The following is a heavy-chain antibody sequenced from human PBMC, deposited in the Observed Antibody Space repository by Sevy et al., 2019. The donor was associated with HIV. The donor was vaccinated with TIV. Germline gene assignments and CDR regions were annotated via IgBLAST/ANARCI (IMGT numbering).Heavy chain of an antibody. CDR1: GDAFSGHH. J-gene: IGHJ4*02. V-gene: IGHV1-2*02. CDR3: ARHTKFHFDY. CDR2: INPKSGGT. Sequence: ASVKVSCKVSGDAFSGHHMHWVRQAPGQGLEWVGWINPKSGGTDYAQNFQGRVTVTRETSITTVYLELNRLTSDYTAVYYCARHTKFHFDYWGQGTLVTVS.